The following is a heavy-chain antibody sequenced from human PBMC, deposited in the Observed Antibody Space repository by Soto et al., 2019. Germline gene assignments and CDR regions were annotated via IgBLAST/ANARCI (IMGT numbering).Heavy chain of an antibody. CDR1: GGSISSGGYY. J-gene: IGHJ4*02. V-gene: IGHV4-31*03. CDR3: ARARGNYYDSSGYYLHDY. Sequence: SETLSLTCTVSGGSISSGGYYWSWIRQHPGKGLEWIGYIYHSGSTYYNPSLKSRVTISVDTSKNQFSLKLSSVTAADTAVYYCARARGNYYDSSGYYLHDYWGQGTLVTVSS. D-gene: IGHD3-22*01. CDR2: IYHSGST.